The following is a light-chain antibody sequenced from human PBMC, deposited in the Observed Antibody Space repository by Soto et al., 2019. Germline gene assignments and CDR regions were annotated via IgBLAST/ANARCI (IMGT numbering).Light chain of an antibody. J-gene: IGKJ3*01. V-gene: IGKV1-39*01. CDR2: AAS. CDR3: QQRYITRSFT. Sequence: DIQMTQSPSSLSASVGDRVTITCRASQSISSYLNWYQQKPGRAPKLLIYAASSLQSGVPSRCSGSGAGTEFFLTTSSLQHEDFAAYYCQQRYITRSFTFGPGTKVDIK. CDR1: QSISSY.